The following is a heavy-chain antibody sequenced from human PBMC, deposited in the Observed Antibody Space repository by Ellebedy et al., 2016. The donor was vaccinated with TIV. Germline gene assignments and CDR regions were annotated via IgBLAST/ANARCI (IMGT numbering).Heavy chain of an antibody. CDR3: AREVYDSSGYYSHFDY. D-gene: IGHD3-22*01. CDR1: GGSISSGGYS. V-gene: IGHV4-30-2*01. CDR2: IYHSGST. Sequence: SETLSLXXAVSGGSISSGGYSWSWIRQPPGKGLEWIGYIYHSGSTYYNPSLKSRVTISVDRSKNQFSLKLSSVTAADTAVYYCAREVYDSSGYYSHFDYWGQGTLVTVSS. J-gene: IGHJ4*02.